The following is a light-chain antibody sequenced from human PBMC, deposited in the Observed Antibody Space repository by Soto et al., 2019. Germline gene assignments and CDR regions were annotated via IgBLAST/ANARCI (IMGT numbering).Light chain of an antibody. V-gene: IGLV1-36*01. CDR3: AAWDDSLNGVL. J-gene: IGLJ2*01. CDR1: RSNIGDNA. CDR2: YDD. Sequence: QSVLTQPPSVSEAPRQRVTISCSGSRSNIGDNAVNWYQQLPGKAPKLLIYYDDLLPSGVSDRFSGSKSGTSASLAISGLQSEDEADYSCAAWDDSLNGVLFGGGTKLTVL.